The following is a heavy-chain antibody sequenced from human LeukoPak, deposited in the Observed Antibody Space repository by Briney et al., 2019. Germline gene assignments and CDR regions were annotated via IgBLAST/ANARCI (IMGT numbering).Heavy chain of an antibody. D-gene: IGHD5-18*01. Sequence: SETLSLTCAVYGGSFSGYYWSWIRQPPGKGREWVGEINHSGSTNYNPSLKSRVTISVDTSKSQFSLKLSSVTAADTAVYYCARGRKYTSGYRVTELGSGYSDYWGQGTLVTVSS. J-gene: IGHJ4*02. CDR3: ARGRKYTSGYRVTELGSGYSDY. CDR1: GGSFSGYY. CDR2: INHSGST. V-gene: IGHV4-34*01.